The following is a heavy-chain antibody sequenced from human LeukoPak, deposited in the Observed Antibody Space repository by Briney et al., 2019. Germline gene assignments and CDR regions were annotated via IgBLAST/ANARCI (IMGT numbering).Heavy chain of an antibody. D-gene: IGHD3-16*01. CDR3: ARERGGAYFDY. J-gene: IGHJ4*02. CDR2: IRSSSSYI. Sequence: GGSLRLSCAASGFTFSSYSMNWVRQAPGKGLEWVSSIRSSSSYIYYADSVKGRFTISRDNAKNTLYLQMNSLRAEDTAVYYCARERGGAYFDYWGQETLVTVSS. CDR1: GFTFSSYS. V-gene: IGHV3-21*04.